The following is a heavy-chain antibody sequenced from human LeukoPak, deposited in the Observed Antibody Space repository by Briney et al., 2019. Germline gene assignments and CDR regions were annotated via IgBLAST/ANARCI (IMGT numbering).Heavy chain of an antibody. V-gene: IGHV4-34*01. CDR1: GGSFSGYY. D-gene: IGHD6-13*01. CDR3: ARGRRLLYSSSWYYFDY. J-gene: IGHJ4*02. CDR2: INHSGST. Sequence: LETLSLTCAVYGGSFSGYYWSWIRQPPGKGLEWIGEINHSGSTNYNPSLKSRVTISVDTSKNQFSLKLSSVTAADTAVYYCARGRRLLYSSSWYYFDYWGQGTLVTVSS.